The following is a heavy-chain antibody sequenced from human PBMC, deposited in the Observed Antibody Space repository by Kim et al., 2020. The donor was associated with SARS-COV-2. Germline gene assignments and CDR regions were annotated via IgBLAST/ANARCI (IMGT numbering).Heavy chain of an antibody. CDR1: GYSFTSYW. J-gene: IGHJ4*02. D-gene: IGHD1-26*01. Sequence: GESLKISCKGSGYSFTSYWIGWVRQMPGKGLEWMGIIYPGDSDTRYSPSFQGQVTISADKSISTAYLQWSSLKASDTAMYYCARLSPTHLGGIVGAPFDYWGQGTLVTVSS. CDR2: IYPGDSDT. CDR3: ARLSPTHLGGIVGAPFDY. V-gene: IGHV5-51*01.